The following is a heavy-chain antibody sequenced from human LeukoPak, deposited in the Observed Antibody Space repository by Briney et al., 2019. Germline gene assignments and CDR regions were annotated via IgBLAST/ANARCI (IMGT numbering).Heavy chain of an antibody. CDR2: ISWNSGSI. V-gene: IGHV3-9*01. CDR1: GFTFDDYA. D-gene: IGHD6-13*01. J-gene: IGHJ3*02. CDR3: AGSSWAPDAFDI. Sequence: PGRSLRLSCAASGFTFDDYAMHWVRQAPGKGLGWVSGISWNSGSIGYADSVKGRFTISRDNAKNSLYLQMNSLRAEDTALYYCAGSSWAPDAFDIWGQGTMVTVSS.